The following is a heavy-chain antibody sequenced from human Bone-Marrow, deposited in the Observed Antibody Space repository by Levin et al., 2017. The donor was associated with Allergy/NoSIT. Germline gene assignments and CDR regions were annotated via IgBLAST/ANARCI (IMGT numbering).Heavy chain of an antibody. D-gene: IGHD3-3*01. CDR2: ISWNNKNI. Sequence: SLKISCAASGFTFDDYAMHWVRQVPGKGLEWVSGISWNNKNIGYADSVKGRFTISRDNAKNSLYLQMRSLRGEDTAMYYCAKGVTIFGVVIPGMDVWGQGTTVTVSS. CDR1: GFTFDDYA. J-gene: IGHJ6*02. CDR3: AKGVTIFGVVIPGMDV. V-gene: IGHV3-9*01.